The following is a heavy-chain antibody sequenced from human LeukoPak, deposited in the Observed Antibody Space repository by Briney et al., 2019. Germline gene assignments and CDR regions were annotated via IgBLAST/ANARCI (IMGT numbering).Heavy chain of an antibody. CDR1: GYTFTSYD. D-gene: IGHD4-11*01. V-gene: IGHV1-8*01. CDR3: ARADYSNYVSYYYYMDV. Sequence: ASVKVSCKASGYTFTSYDINWVRQATGQGLERMGWMNPNSGNTGYAQKFQGRVTMTRNTPISTAYMELSSLRSEDTAVYYCARADYSNYVSYYYYMDVWGKGTTVTVSS. CDR2: MNPNSGNT. J-gene: IGHJ6*03.